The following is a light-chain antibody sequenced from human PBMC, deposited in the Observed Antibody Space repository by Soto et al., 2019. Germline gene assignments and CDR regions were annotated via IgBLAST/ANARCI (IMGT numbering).Light chain of an antibody. CDR1: ERVSSSY. Sequence: IVLTQSPATMSLSPVERATLSCGASERVSSSYVAWYQMKAGLAPRLLIHDASTRASGIPDRFRGSKSGTDFTLTIRGLEAEDAALYYCQQYGSSPITFGQGTRLEIK. CDR2: DAS. CDR3: QQYGSSPIT. J-gene: IGKJ5*01. V-gene: IGKV3D-20*01.